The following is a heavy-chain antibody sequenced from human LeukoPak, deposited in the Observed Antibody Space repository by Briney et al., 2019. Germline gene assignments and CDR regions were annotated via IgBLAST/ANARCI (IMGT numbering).Heavy chain of an antibody. D-gene: IGHD1-26*01. CDR1: GYTFTDYG. J-gene: IGHJ5*02. Sequence: ASVKVSCKASGYTFTDYGVSWVRQAPGQGLEWMGWISAYDGKTKFDPKVQDRVTLTIDTSATTAFMDLRSLRFDDPAVYYCVRSSGRYSNLWGQGTLVIVSS. CDR3: VRSSGRYSNL. V-gene: IGHV1-18*01. CDR2: ISAYDGKT.